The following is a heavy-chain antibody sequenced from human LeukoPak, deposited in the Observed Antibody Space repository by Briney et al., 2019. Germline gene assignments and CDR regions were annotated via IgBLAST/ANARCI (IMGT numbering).Heavy chain of an antibody. CDR1: GFTFSTYA. CDR3: AKPYCSGGRCYFYYGMDV. CDR2: VSANAYST. J-gene: IGHJ6*02. V-gene: IGHV3-23*01. D-gene: IGHD2-15*01. Sequence: GGSLRLSCVASGFTFSTYAMTWVRQAPGKGLEWVSPVSANAYSTYYADSVKGRFTISRDNSKNTLYLQMNSLRAEDTAVYYCAKPYCSGGRCYFYYGMDVWGQGTTVTVSS.